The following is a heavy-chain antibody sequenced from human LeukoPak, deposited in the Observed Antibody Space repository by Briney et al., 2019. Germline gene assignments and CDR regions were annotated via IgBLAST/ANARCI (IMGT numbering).Heavy chain of an antibody. J-gene: IGHJ4*02. Sequence: GASVKVSCKASGYTFTSYDINWVRQATGQGLEWMGWINAGNGNTKYSQKFQGRVTITRDTSASTAYMELSSLRSEDTAVYYCARDFSTGLLDYWGQGTLVTVSS. D-gene: IGHD2/OR15-2a*01. CDR1: GYTFTSYD. CDR2: INAGNGNT. V-gene: IGHV1-3*01. CDR3: ARDFSTGLLDY.